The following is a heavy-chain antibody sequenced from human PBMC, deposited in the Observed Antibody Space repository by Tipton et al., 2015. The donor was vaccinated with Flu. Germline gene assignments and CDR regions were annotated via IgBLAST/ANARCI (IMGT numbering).Heavy chain of an antibody. J-gene: IGHJ3*02. CDR2: IIPNSGGT. CDR3: ARGYYDILTGSYHDAFDI. V-gene: IGHV1-2*02. CDR1: GYTFTGYY. Sequence: VQLVQSGPEVRKPGASVKVSCKASGYTFTGYYMHWVRQAPGQGLEWMGWIIPNSGGTNYAQKFQGRVTMTRDTSISTAYVELSRLRSDDTAVYYCARGYYDILTGSYHDAFDIWGQGTMVTVSS. D-gene: IGHD3-9*01.